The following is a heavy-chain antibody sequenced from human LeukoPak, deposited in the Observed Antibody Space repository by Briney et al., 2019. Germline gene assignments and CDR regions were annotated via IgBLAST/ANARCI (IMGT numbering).Heavy chain of an antibody. V-gene: IGHV3-7*01. CDR3: ARGQTLTF. CDR1: GFTFTDYW. CDR2: INQDGSKK. Sequence: GGSLRLSCTTSGFTFTDYWMTWVRQAPGKGLEWVANINQDGSKKFYVDSVKGRFTISRDNAKNALYLQMNSLRAEDTGVYFCARGQTLTFWGQGTLVTVSS. J-gene: IGHJ4*02.